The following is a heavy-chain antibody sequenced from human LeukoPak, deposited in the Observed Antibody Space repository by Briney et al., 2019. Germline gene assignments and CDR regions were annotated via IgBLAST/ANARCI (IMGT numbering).Heavy chain of an antibody. CDR3: ARHASVSGNWPRPLDY. D-gene: IGHD3-3*01. CDR1: GGSISSSSYY. CDR2: IYYSGST. V-gene: IGHV4-39*01. J-gene: IGHJ4*02. Sequence: NPSETLSLTCTVSGGSISSSSYYWGWVRQPPGEGLEWIANIYYSGSTYYSPSLRSRVTISVDTSKNQFSLKLTSVTAADTAVYYCARHASVSGNWPRPLDYWGQGSLVTVSP.